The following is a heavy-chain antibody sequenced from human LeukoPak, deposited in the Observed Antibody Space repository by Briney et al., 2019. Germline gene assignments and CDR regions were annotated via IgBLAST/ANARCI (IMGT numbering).Heavy chain of an antibody. CDR2: IRSKAYGGTT. CDR1: GFTFGDYA. Sequence: PGGSLRLSCTASGFTFGDYAMSWFRQAPGKGLEWVGLIRSKAYGGTTEYAASVKGRFTISRDDSKSIAYLQMNSLKTEDTAVYYCTRDDGSKPFDYWGQGTLVTVSS. V-gene: IGHV3-49*03. D-gene: IGHD3-10*01. J-gene: IGHJ4*02. CDR3: TRDDGSKPFDY.